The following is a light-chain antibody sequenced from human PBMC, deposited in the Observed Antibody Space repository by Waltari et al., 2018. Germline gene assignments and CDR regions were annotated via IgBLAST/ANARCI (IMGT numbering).Light chain of an antibody. CDR1: QSVFYNSNNKNH. J-gene: IGKJ1*01. CDR2: WAS. V-gene: IGKV4-1*01. CDR3: QQHYSSPPT. Sequence: DLVMTQSPDSLAVSLGARATINCKSSQSVFYNSNNKNHLAWYQPKPRHPPNLLIYWASTRESGVPDRFSGRGSGTDFTLTITSLQAEDVAVYYCQQHYSSPPTFGQGTKVEIK.